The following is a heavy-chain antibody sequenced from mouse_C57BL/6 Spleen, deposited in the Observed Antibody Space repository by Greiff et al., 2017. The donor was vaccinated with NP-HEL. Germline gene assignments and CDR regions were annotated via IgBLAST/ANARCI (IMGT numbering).Heavy chain of an antibody. J-gene: IGHJ3*01. Sequence: VQLQQSGPELVKPGASVKISCKASGYSFTDYNMNWVKQSHGKSLEWIGVIYPNYGTTSYNQKFKGKATLTVDQSSSTAYMQLHSLTSEDSAVYYCARHYGSSFWFAYWGQGTLVTVSA. CDR3: ARHYGSSFWFAY. CDR1: GYSFTDYN. CDR2: IYPNYGTT. V-gene: IGHV1-39*01. D-gene: IGHD1-1*01.